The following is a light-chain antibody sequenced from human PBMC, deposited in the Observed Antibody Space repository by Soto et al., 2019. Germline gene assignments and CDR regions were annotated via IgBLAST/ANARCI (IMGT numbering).Light chain of an antibody. CDR3: AAWDDILNGLCWV. Sequence: QSVLTQPPSASGTPGQRVTISCSGSSSNIGSNTVNWYQQLPGTAPKLLIYSNNQRPSGVPDRFSGSKSGTSASLAISGLQSEDEADYYCAAWDDILNGLCWVFGGGTKLTVL. V-gene: IGLV1-44*01. CDR2: SNN. CDR1: SSNIGSNT. J-gene: IGLJ3*02.